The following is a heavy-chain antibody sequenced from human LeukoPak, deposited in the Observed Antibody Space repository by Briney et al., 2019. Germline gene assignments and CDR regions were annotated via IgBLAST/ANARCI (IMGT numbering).Heavy chain of an antibody. D-gene: IGHD6-6*01. Sequence: SETLSLTCTVSGGSVSSGSYYWSWIRQPPGKGLEWIGYIYYSGSTNYNPSLKSRVTISVDTSKNQFSLKLSSVTAADTAVYYCARAYSSSYNYFDYWGQGTLVTVSS. CDR3: ARAYSSSYNYFDY. CDR2: IYYSGST. CDR1: GGSVSSGSYY. J-gene: IGHJ4*02. V-gene: IGHV4-61*01.